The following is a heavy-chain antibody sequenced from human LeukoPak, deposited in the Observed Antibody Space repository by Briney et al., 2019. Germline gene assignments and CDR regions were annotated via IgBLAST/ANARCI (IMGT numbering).Heavy chain of an antibody. J-gene: IGHJ6*03. CDR3: AVMDYYYYMDV. V-gene: IGHV4-4*07. Sequence: SETLSLTCTVSGGSISSYYWSWIRQPAGKGLEWIGRIYTSGSTNYNPSLKSRVTISVDRSKNQFSLKLSSATAADTAVYYCAVMDYYYYMDVWGKGTTVTVSS. CDR2: IYTSGST. CDR1: GGSISSYY. D-gene: IGHD2-21*01.